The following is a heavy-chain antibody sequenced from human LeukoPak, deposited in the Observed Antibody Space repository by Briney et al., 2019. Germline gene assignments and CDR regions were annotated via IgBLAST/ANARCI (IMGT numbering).Heavy chain of an antibody. Sequence: SETLSLTCTVSGGSISSSSYYWGWIRQPPGKGLEWIGSIYYSGSTYYNPSLKSRVTISVDTSKNQFSLKLSSVTAADTAVYYCARFPLGGGNIWVYFDYWGQGTLVTVSS. D-gene: IGHD4-23*01. CDR1: GGSISSSSYY. V-gene: IGHV4-39*01. CDR2: IYYSGST. J-gene: IGHJ4*02. CDR3: ARFPLGGGNIWVYFDY.